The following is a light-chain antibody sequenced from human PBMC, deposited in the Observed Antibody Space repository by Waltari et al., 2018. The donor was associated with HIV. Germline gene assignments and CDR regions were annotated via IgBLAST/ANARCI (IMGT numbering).Light chain of an antibody. Sequence: DIQMTQSPSSVSASIGDRVTITCRASQSISRSLAWYRQKPGNAPQLLIFGASRLESGVPSRFSGNGSETLFTLIISSLQPEDFATYHCQQAKSFPYTFGQGTKVEIK. CDR2: GAS. V-gene: IGKV1-12*01. CDR3: QQAKSFPYT. J-gene: IGKJ2*01. CDR1: QSISRS.